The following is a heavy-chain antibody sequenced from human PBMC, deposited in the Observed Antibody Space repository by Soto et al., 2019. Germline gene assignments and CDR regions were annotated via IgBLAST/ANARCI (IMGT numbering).Heavy chain of an antibody. V-gene: IGHV3-48*01. J-gene: IGHJ5*02. CDR3: ARHPERIAQIGWFDP. D-gene: IGHD6-13*01. Sequence: GGSLRLSCVASGFTLSRYSMNWVRQAPGKGLEWVSYISRSSSTIYYADSVKGRFTISRDNAENSLYLQMNSLRAEDTAVYYCARHPERIAQIGWFDPWGQGTLVTVSS. CDR2: ISRSSSTI. CDR1: GFTLSRYS.